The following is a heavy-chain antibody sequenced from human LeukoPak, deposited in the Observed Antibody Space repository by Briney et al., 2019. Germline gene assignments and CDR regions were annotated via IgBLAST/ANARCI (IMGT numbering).Heavy chain of an antibody. CDR1: GFTFSSYS. D-gene: IGHD4-11*01. CDR2: ISSSSSYI. J-gene: IGHJ4*02. CDR3: AREPAYSKVY. V-gene: IGHV3-21*01. Sequence: KTGGSLRLSXAASGFTFSSYSMNWVRQAPGKGLEWVSSISSSSSYIYYADSVKGRFTISRDNAKNSLYLQMNSLRAEDTAAYYCAREPAYSKVYWGQGTLVTVSS.